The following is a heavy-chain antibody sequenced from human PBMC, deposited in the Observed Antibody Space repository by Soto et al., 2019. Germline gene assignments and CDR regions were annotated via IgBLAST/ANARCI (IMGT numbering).Heavy chain of an antibody. D-gene: IGHD3-22*01. V-gene: IGHV3-9*01. CDR3: AKANHYYDNSGHYYLLAYFDY. Sequence: PGESLRLSCKASGFTFEDYAMHWVRQAPGKGLEWVSGISWNSGSRGHADSVKGRFTISRDNAKKSLYLQMNRLRVEDTALYFCAKANHYYDNSGHYYLLAYFDYWGQGTPVTVSS. CDR2: ISWNSGSR. J-gene: IGHJ4*02. CDR1: GFTFEDYA.